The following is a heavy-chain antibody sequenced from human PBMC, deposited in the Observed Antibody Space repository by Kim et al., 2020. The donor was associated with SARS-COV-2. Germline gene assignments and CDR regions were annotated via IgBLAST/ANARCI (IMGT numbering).Heavy chain of an antibody. D-gene: IGHD2-2*01. CDR1: GGSIRSGGKF. Sequence: SETLSLTCSVSGGSIRSGGKFWTWLRQHPVKGLEWIGYISYSGNSHYSPSLRSRVSIAPQTSENQFSLELTSVTAADTAEYYCARGQHLDYWGQGILVTV. V-gene: IGHV4-31*03. CDR2: ISYSGNS. CDR3: ARGQHLDY. J-gene: IGHJ4*02.